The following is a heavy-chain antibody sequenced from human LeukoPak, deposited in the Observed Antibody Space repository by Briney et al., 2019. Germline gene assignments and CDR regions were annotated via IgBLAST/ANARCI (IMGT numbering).Heavy chain of an antibody. CDR2: IIPIFGTA. Sequence: ASVKVSCKASGGTFISYAISWVRQAPGQGLEWMGGIIPIFGTANYAQKFQGRVTITTDESTSTAYMELSSLRSEDTAVYYCARGSSGWYSFDYWGQGTLVTVSS. CDR1: GGTFISYA. D-gene: IGHD6-19*01. V-gene: IGHV1-69*05. J-gene: IGHJ4*02. CDR3: ARGSSGWYSFDY.